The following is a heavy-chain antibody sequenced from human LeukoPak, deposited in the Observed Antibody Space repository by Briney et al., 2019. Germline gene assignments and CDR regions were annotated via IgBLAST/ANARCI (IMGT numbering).Heavy chain of an antibody. CDR1: GGSISSSSYY. J-gene: IGHJ4*02. Sequence: ASETLSLTCAVSGGSISSSSYYWGWIRQPPGKGLEWIGSIYYSGSTYYNPSLKSRVTISVDTSKNQFSLKLSSVTAADTAVYYCARVMNSGVVRGVMAPYYFDYWGQGTLVTVSS. CDR2: IYYSGST. D-gene: IGHD3-10*01. V-gene: IGHV4-39*07. CDR3: ARVMNSGVVRGVMAPYYFDY.